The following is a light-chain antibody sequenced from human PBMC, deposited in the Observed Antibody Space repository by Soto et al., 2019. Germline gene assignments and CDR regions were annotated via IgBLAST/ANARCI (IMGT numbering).Light chain of an antibody. CDR1: QSVSRY. CDR3: QQYGSSPRT. V-gene: IGKV3-20*01. CDR2: DAS. J-gene: IGKJ1*01. Sequence: EIVLTQSPGTLSLSPGERATLSCRASQSVSRYLAWYQQKPGQAPRLLIYDASNRATGIPARFSGSGSGTDFTLTISRLEPEDFAVYYCQQYGSSPRTFGQGTKVDIK.